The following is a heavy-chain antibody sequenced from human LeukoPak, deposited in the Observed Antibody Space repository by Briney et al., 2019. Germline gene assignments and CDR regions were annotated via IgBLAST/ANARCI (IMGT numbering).Heavy chain of an antibody. CDR3: ARDLGITMIVVPHVVDYYYGMDV. V-gene: IGHV1-46*01. CDR1: GYTFTSYY. J-gene: IGHJ6*02. D-gene: IGHD3-22*01. Sequence: ASVKVSCKASGYTFTSYYVHWVRQAPGQGLEWMGIINPSGGSTSYAQKFQGRVTMTRDTSTSTVYMELSSLRSEDTAVYYCARDLGITMIVVPHVVDYYYGMDVWGQGTTVTVSS. CDR2: INPSGGST.